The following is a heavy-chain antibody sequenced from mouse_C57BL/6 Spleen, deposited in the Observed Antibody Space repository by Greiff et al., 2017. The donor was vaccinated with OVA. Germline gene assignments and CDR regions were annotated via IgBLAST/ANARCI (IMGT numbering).Heavy chain of an antibody. CDR2: IRSTSNNYAT. D-gene: IGHD3-3*01. CDR3: VGQDTYYAMDD. V-gene: IGHV10-1*01. J-gene: IGHJ4*01. Sequence: EVKVVESGGGLVQPKGSLKLSCAASGFSFNTYAMNWVRQAPGKGLEWVARIRSTSNNYATYYADSVKDRFTISRDDSESMIYLQMNNLKTEATAKYYSVGQDTYYAMDDWGQGTSVTVPS. CDR1: GFSFNTYA.